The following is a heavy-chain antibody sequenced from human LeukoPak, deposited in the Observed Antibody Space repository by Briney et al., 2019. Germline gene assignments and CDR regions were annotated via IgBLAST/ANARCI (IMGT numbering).Heavy chain of an antibody. CDR2: INHSGSA. Sequence: SETLSLTCAVYGGSFSGYYWSWIRQPPGKGLEWIGEINHSGSANYNPSLKSRVTISVDTSKNQFSLKLSSVTAADTAVYYCARRAVVPATYPNDAFDIWGQGTMVTVSS. CDR1: GGSFSGYY. CDR3: ARRAVVPATYPNDAFDI. D-gene: IGHD2-2*01. J-gene: IGHJ3*02. V-gene: IGHV4-34*01.